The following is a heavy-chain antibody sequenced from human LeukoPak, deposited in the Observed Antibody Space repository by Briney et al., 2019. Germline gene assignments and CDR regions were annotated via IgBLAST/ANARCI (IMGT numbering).Heavy chain of an antibody. Sequence: GGSLRLSCAASGFTFSSYGMHWVRQAPGKGLEWVAVIWYDGSNKYYADSVKGGFTISRDNSKNTLYLQMNSLRAEDTGVYYCARDKDIVVPGKYYYYGMDVWGQGTTVTVSS. CDR3: ARDKDIVVPGKYYYYGMDV. J-gene: IGHJ6*02. D-gene: IGHD2-15*01. CDR1: GFTFSSYG. CDR2: IWYDGSNK. V-gene: IGHV3-33*01.